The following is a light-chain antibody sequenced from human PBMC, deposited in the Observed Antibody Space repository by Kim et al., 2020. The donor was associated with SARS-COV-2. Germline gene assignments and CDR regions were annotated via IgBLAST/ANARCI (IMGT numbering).Light chain of an antibody. CDR1: SLRSYY. V-gene: IGLV3-19*01. CDR3: HSRDSSGYHVV. J-gene: IGLJ2*01. CDR2: GKN. Sequence: ALGQTVRITCQEDSLRSYYASWYQQKPGQAPVLVIYGKNNRPSGIPDRFSGSSSGNTASLTITGAQAEDEADYYCHSRDSSGYHVVFGGGTKLTVL.